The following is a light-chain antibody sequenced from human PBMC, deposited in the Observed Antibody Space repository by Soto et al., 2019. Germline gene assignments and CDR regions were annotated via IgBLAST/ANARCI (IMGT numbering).Light chain of an antibody. CDR2: EVS. CDR3: SSFTSSNTVV. CDR1: SSDVGGYNY. V-gene: IGLV2-14*01. Sequence: QSALTQPASVSGSPGQSITISCTGTSSDVGGYNYVSWYQQHPDNAPKLIIYEVSNRPSGVSTRFSGSKSGNMASLTISGLQAEDEAGYYCSSFTSSNTVVFGGGTKLTVL. J-gene: IGLJ3*02.